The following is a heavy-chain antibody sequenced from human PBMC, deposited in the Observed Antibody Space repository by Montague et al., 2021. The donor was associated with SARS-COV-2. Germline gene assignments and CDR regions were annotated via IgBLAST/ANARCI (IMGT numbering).Heavy chain of an antibody. V-gene: IGHV4-61*01. Sequence: SETLSLTCTVSGDSVRTGRHYWNWIWQPPGKGFEWIGHIFHSSSSNHTPSLESRVDMSIDTLNSQLSLTLTSVTAADTAVYYCEGSSVAVSTIPLLESWGQGALVTVSS. CDR2: IFHSSSS. J-gene: IGHJ1*01. CDR1: GDSVRTGRHY. D-gene: IGHD3-3*01. CDR3: EGSSVAVSTIPLLES.